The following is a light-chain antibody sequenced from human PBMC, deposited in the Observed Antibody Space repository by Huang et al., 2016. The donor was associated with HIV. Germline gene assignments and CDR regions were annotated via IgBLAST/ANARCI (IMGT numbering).Light chain of an antibody. CDR2: AAS. CDR1: QIVSSH. J-gene: IGKJ3*01. Sequence: ETVMTQSPFTLSVSPGDRASLSCRSSQIVSSHLAWYQQKPGQAPRRLIYAASTRATGVPARFSGSVAGTEFTLTISTLQSEYSAVYYCQQYNDFRSTFGPGTRVEIK. V-gene: IGKV3-15*01. CDR3: QQYNDFRST.